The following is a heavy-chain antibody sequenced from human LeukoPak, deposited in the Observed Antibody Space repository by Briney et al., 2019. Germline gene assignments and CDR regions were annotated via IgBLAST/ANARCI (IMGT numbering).Heavy chain of an antibody. Sequence: SETLSLTCTVSGGSISSYYWSWIRQPAGKGLEWIGRIYTSGSTNYNPSLKSRVTMSVDTSKNQFSLKLSSVTAADTAVYYCARAPYDILTGYSFDYWGQGTLVTVSS. CDR3: ARAPYDILTGYSFDY. CDR2: IYTSGST. CDR1: GGSISSYY. V-gene: IGHV4-4*07. D-gene: IGHD3-9*01. J-gene: IGHJ4*02.